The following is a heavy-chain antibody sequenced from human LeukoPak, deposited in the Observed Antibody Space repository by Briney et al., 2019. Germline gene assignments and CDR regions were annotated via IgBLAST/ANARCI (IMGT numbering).Heavy chain of an antibody. J-gene: IGHJ4*02. CDR1: GFTVSSKY. CDR2: ILSGGDT. Sequence: GGSLRLSCAVSGFTVSSKYMSWIRQAPGKGLEWLAVILSGGDTLYAASVKGRFIISRDNSKNTLYLEINSLRADDTAVYYCAGGGDNYNDVAYWGQGTLVTVSS. V-gene: IGHV3-53*01. CDR3: AGGGDNYNDVAY. D-gene: IGHD1-1*01.